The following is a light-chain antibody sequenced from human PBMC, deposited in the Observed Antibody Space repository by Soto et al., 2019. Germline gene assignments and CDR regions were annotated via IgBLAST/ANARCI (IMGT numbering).Light chain of an antibody. V-gene: IGLV2-8*01. CDR1: SSDVGGYNY. CDR2: EVS. Sequence: QSALTQPPSASGSPGQSVTISCTGTSSDVGGYNYVSWYQQHPGNAPKLIIYEVSKRPSGVPDRFSGSKSGNTASLTVSVLQAEEEADYFCISYAGSNLLYVFGTGPKLTVL. J-gene: IGLJ1*01. CDR3: ISYAGSNLLYV.